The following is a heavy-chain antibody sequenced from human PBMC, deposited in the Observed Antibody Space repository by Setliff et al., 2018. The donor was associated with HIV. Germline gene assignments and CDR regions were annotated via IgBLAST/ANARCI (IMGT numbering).Heavy chain of an antibody. D-gene: IGHD3-10*01. J-gene: IGHJ6*01. Sequence: SETLSLTCAVYGGSFSAYYWSWIRQTPGKGLEWIGYVYSNGNTDYNPSLKSRVTISVDTSKNQFSLKLSSVTAADTAVYYCARDNSYYYGSGSHYWYGMDVWGQGTTV. V-gene: IGHV4-4*08. CDR3: ARDNSYYYGSGSHYWYGMDV. CDR2: VYSNGNT. CDR1: GGSFSAYY.